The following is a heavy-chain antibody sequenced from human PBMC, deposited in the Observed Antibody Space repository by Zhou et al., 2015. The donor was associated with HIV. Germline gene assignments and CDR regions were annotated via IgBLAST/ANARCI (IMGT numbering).Heavy chain of an antibody. J-gene: IGHJ4*02. CDR3: AKEGEMRAEPESYFDY. D-gene: IGHD3-10*01. CDR1: GFTFSNYG. Sequence: QVQLVESGGGVVQPGGSMRLSCTASGFTFSNYGMHWVRQAPGKGLEWVAVIWYDESNEYYSDSARGRFTISRDNSRNTLYLQMNSLRVEDTAVYFCAKEGEMRAEPESYFDYWGQGTLVTVSS. CDR2: IWYDESNE. V-gene: IGHV3-33*06.